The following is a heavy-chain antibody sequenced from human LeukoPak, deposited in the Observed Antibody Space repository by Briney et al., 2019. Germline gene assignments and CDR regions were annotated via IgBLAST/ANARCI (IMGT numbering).Heavy chain of an antibody. Sequence: PSETLSLTCAVHGGSFSGYYWSWIRQPPGKGLEWIGEINHSGRANYNPSLKSRVTMSVDTSNNQFSLSLSSVTAADTAVYYCARGGYYDSSGAIDYWGQGTLVTVSS. CDR3: ARGGYYDSSGAIDY. V-gene: IGHV4-34*01. D-gene: IGHD3-22*01. CDR2: INHSGRA. CDR1: GGSFSGYY. J-gene: IGHJ4*02.